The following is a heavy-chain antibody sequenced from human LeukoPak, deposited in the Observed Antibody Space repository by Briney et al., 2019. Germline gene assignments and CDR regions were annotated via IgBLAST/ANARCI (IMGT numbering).Heavy chain of an antibody. V-gene: IGHV3-20*04. CDR2: INWNGGST. CDR1: GFTFDDYG. Sequence: GGSLRLSCAASGFTFDDYGMSWVRQAPGKGLEWVSGINWNGGSTGYADSVKGRFTISRDNAKNSLYLQMNSLRAEDTALYYCARDVRVGGAAGPSYYYYYYMDVWGKGTTVTISS. CDR3: ARDVRVGGAAGPSYYYYYYMDV. J-gene: IGHJ6*03. D-gene: IGHD6-13*01.